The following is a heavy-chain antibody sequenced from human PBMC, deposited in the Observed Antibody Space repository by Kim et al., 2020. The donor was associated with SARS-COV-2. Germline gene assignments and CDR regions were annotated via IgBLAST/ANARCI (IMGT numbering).Heavy chain of an antibody. D-gene: IGHD3-22*01. J-gene: IGHJ4*02. CDR3: ARDLGYYYDSSGYYNY. CDR1: GFTFSSYW. Sequence: GGSLRLSCADSGFTFSSYWMSWVRQAPGKGLEWVANIKQDGSEKYYVDSVKGRFTISRDNAKNSLYLQMNSLRAEDTAVYYCARDLGYYYDSSGYYNYWGQGTLVTVSS. CDR2: IKQDGSEK. V-gene: IGHV3-7*03.